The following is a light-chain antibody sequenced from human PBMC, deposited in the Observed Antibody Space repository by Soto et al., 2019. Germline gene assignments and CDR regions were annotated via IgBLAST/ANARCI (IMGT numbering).Light chain of an antibody. V-gene: IGKV3-20*01. CDR2: GVS. CDR3: QQYGSSTWT. J-gene: IGKJ1*01. Sequence: EIGLTQSAGTLSLSPGERATLSCRASQSLSSNYLAWYQQKPGQAPRLLIYGVSNRATGIPARFSGSGSGTDFTLTISSLEPEDFAVYYCQQYGSSTWTCGQGTKV. CDR1: QSLSSNY.